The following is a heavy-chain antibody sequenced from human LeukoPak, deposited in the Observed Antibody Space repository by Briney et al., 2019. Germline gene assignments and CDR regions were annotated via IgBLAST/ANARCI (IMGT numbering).Heavy chain of an antibody. J-gene: IGHJ6*03. Sequence: ASVKVSCKASGYSFTEHYIYWVRQAPGQGLEWVGRINCNSGDANSARKFQGRVTMTRDTSVSTAYMDVSSVTSDDSAVYFCARSAGHCSNGICFTDYYMDVWGRGTTITVSS. CDR1: GYSFTEHY. CDR3: ARSAGHCSNGICFTDYYMDV. CDR2: INCNSGDA. V-gene: IGHV1-2*02. D-gene: IGHD2-8*01.